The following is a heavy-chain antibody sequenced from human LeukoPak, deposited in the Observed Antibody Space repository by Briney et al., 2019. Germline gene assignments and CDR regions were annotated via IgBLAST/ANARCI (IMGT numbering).Heavy chain of an antibody. V-gene: IGHV3-23*01. J-gene: IGHJ4*02. Sequence: GGSLRLSCAASGVTFKNYAMSWVRQAPGKGLEWVSTIGGSGGNTYYADSVKGRFTISRDNSKNTLYLQMNSLRAEDTAVYYCARDLRYYYDSSVDFDYWGQGTLVTVSS. CDR3: ARDLRYYYDSSVDFDY. CDR2: IGGSGGNT. CDR1: GVTFKNYA. D-gene: IGHD3-22*01.